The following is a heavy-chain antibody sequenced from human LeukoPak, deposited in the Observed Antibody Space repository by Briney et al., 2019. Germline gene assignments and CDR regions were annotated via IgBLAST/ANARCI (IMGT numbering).Heavy chain of an antibody. CDR1: GGSFSGYY. J-gene: IGHJ4*02. CDR3: ARGRLVSYYFDY. D-gene: IGHD2-2*01. CDR2: INHSGST. Sequence: SETLSLTCAVYGGSFSGYYWSWIRQPPGKGLEWIGEINHSGSTNYNPSLKSRVTISVDTSKNQFSLKLSSVTAADTAVYYCARGRLVSYYFDYWGQGPLVTVSS. V-gene: IGHV4-34*01.